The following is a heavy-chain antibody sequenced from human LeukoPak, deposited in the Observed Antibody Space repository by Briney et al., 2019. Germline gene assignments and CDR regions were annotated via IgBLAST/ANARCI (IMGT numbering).Heavy chain of an antibody. CDR3: ARDGVVTMELDS. CDR2: IYPSGNT. Sequence: SETLSLTCTVSGESISNSRHYWSWIRQPAGKGLEWIGRIYPSGNTNYNPSLKSRLTISLDTSKYQFSLNLKSVTAADTAMYYCARDGVVTMELDSWGQGTLVTVSS. CDR1: GESISNSRHY. V-gene: IGHV4-61*02. J-gene: IGHJ4*02. D-gene: IGHD3-3*01.